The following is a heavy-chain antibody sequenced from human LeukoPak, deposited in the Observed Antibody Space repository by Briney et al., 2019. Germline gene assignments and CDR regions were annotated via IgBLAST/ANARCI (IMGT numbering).Heavy chain of an antibody. CDR2: INHSGST. CDR1: GGSFSGYY. CDR3: ARVRGYSYGAYDY. D-gene: IGHD5-18*01. V-gene: IGHV4-34*01. Sequence: SETLSLTCAVYGGSFSGYYWSWIRQPPGKGLEWIREINHSGSTNYNPSLKSRVTISVDTSKNQFSLKLSSVTAADTAVYYCARVRGYSYGAYDYWGQGTLVTVSS. J-gene: IGHJ4*02.